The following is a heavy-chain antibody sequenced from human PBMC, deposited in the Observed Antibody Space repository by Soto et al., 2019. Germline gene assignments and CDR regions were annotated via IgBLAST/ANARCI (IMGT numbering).Heavy chain of an antibody. D-gene: IGHD3-10*01. CDR1: GDSLSTYY. V-gene: IGHV4-59*12. Sequence: SETLSLTCTISGDSLSTYYWTWMRQPPGRRREWSGYIYYSGTTDYSPSLEGRVTISVDSSKNQFSLNLRSVTAADTAVYYCAREFTMVRGERYYGMDVWGQGTTVTVSS. CDR2: IYYSGTT. CDR3: AREFTMVRGERYYGMDV. J-gene: IGHJ6*02.